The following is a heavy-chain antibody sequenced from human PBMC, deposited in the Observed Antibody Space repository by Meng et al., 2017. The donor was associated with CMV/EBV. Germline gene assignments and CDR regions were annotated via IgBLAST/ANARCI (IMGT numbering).Heavy chain of an antibody. CDR3: AKDLSITTAGSPLDY. Sequence: TGFTVSNYAMSWVRQAPGKGLERVSTISGSAGTTYYADSVKGRFTISRDNSKNTLSLQMNSLRAEDTAVYYCAKDLSITTAGSPLDYWGQGTLVTVSS. D-gene: IGHD6-13*01. CDR2: ISGSAGTT. J-gene: IGHJ4*02. V-gene: IGHV3-23*01. CDR1: GFTVSNYA.